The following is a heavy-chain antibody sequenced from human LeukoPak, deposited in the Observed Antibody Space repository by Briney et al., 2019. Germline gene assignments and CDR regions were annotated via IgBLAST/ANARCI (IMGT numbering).Heavy chain of an antibody. CDR2: ISNSGREI. CDR1: GFTFSDSY. Sequence: GGSLRLSCTASGFTFSDSYMTWIRQAPGKGLEWVSYISNSGREINYADSVKGRFTISRDNAMSSLYLQMNSLRAEDTAVYYCARERRGYCSSTSCPETGGFIDYWGQGTLVTVSS. V-gene: IGHV3-11*04. J-gene: IGHJ4*02. D-gene: IGHD2-2*01. CDR3: ARERRGYCSSTSCPETGGFIDY.